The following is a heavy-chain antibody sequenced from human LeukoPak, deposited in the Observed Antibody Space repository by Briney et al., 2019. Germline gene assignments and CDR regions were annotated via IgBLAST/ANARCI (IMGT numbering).Heavy chain of an antibody. CDR2: LSGNGNTI. CDR1: GFTFSSYS. J-gene: IGHJ4*02. CDR3: AKALYGGHDY. V-gene: IGHV3-23*01. Sequence: GGSLRLSCAASGFTFSSYSMNWVRQAPGKGLECVSALSGNGNTIYYADSVKGRFTISRDNSKNTLSLRMNSLRAEDTAVYYCAKALYGGHDYWGQGTLVTVSS. D-gene: IGHD4-23*01.